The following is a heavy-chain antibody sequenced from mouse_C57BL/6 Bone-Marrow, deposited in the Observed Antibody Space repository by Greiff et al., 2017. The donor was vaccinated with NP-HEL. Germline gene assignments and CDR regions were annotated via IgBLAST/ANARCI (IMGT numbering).Heavy chain of an antibody. J-gene: IGHJ4*01. CDR3: ARWDYYDGSYAMDY. CDR1: GYTFTDYY. CDR2: INPNNGGT. Sequence: VQLQQSGPELVKPGASVKISCKASGYTFTDYYMNWVKQSHGKSLEWIGDINPNNGGTSYNQKFKGKAILTVDKSSSTAYIALRSLTSEASAVYYCARWDYYDGSYAMDYWGQGTSVTVSA. V-gene: IGHV1-26*01. D-gene: IGHD1-1*01.